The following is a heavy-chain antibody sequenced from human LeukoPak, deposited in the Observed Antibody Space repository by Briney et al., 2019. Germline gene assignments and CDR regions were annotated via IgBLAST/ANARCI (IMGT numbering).Heavy chain of an antibody. D-gene: IGHD3-16*01. CDR3: ANTLDYALGGYFDY. V-gene: IGHV3-9*01. CDR1: GFTFDDYA. Sequence: GGSLRLSCAASGFTFDDYAMHWARQAPGKGLEWVSGISWNSGSIGYADSVKGRFTISRDNAKNSLYLQMNSLRAEDTALYYCANTLDYALGGYFDYWGQGTLVTVSS. J-gene: IGHJ4*02. CDR2: ISWNSGSI.